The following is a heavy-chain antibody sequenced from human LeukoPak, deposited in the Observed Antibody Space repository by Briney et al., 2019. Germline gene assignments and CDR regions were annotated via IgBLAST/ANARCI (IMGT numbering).Heavy chain of an antibody. CDR2: IYSGGSP. V-gene: IGHV3-66*01. Sequence: GGSLRLSCAASGFTVSSNYMSWVRQAPGKGLEWVSVIYSGGSPYYADSVKGRFTISRDNSKNTLYLQMNSLRAEDTAVYYFARDLPSLTILGPSGMAVWGPGTTVTVSS. D-gene: IGHD3-9*01. CDR1: GFTVSSNY. CDR3: ARDLPSLTILGPSGMAV. J-gene: IGHJ6*02.